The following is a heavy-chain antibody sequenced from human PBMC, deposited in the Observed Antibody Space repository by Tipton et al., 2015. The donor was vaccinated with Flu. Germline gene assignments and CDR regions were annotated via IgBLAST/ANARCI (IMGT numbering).Heavy chain of an antibody. CDR1: GGSISSYY. D-gene: IGHD6-13*01. CDR2: IYYSGST. J-gene: IGHJ4*02. V-gene: IGHV4-59*01. Sequence: LRLSCTVSGGSISSYYWSWIRQPPGKGLEWIGYIYYSGSTNYNPSLKSRVTISVDTSKNQFSLKLSSVTAADTAVYYCARDRGSWTYYFDYWGQGTLVTVSS. CDR3: ARDRGSWTYYFDY.